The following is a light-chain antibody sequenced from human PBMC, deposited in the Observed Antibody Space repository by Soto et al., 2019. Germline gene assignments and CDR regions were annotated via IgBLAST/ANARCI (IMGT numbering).Light chain of an antibody. V-gene: IGLV2-23*03. J-gene: IGLJ2*01. CDR2: EGS. CDR3: CSFAGSSTFYVV. CDR1: SSDVGSYNR. Sequence: QSALTQPASVSGSPGQSITISCTGTSSDVGSYNRVSWYQQHPGKAPKLMIYEGSKRPSGVSNRFSGSKSGNTASLTISGLQAEDDADYYCCSFAGSSTFYVVFGGGTKLTVL.